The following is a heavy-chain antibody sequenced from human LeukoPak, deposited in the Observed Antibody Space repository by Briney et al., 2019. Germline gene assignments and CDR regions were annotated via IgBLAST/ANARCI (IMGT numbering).Heavy chain of an antibody. CDR3: TTAYCGGDCPPWYY. Sequence: PGGSLRLSCAASGFTFSNAWMSWVRQAPGKGLEWVGRIKSKTDGGTTDYAAPVKGRFTISRDDSKNTLYLQMNSLKTEDTAVYYCTTAYCGGDCPPWYYWGQGTLVTVSS. J-gene: IGHJ4*02. D-gene: IGHD2-21*02. CDR1: GFTFSNAW. CDR2: IKSKTDGGTT. V-gene: IGHV3-15*01.